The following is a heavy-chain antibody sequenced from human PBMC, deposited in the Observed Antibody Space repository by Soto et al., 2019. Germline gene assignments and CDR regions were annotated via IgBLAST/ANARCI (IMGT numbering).Heavy chain of an antibody. D-gene: IGHD1-26*01. Sequence: EVKLLQSGGDLVQPGGSLRVSCVASGFRFSNFAMSWVRQAPGKGLEWVSGIRGSGAESHYADSVRGRFTISRDNSKNTVYLEMHRLNVGDTAVYYCARSEGADGVVWFDTWGQGTLVTVSS. CDR1: GFRFSNFA. V-gene: IGHV3-23*01. CDR3: ARSEGADGVVWFDT. CDR2: IRGSGAES. J-gene: IGHJ5*02.